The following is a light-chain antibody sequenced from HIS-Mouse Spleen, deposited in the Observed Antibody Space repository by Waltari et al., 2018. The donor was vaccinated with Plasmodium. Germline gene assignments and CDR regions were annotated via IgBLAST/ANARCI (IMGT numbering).Light chain of an antibody. CDR3: QQRSNWPPLT. CDR2: DAS. CDR1: QSVSSY. V-gene: IGKV3-11*01. J-gene: IGKJ4*01. Sequence: EIVLTQSPATLSLSPGERATLSCRASQSVSSYLAWYQQKPGQAPRPLIYDASNGAPGIPAWVSGRGAGTDFTLTISSLEPEDFAVYYCQQRSNWPPLTFGGGTKVEIK.